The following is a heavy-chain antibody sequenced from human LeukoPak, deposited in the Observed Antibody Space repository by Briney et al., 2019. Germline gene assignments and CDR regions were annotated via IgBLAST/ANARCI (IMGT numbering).Heavy chain of an antibody. D-gene: IGHD2-2*01. CDR2: IYYSGST. CDR1: GGSISSYY. J-gene: IGHJ1*01. CDR3: AAVSSTSSEYFQH. Sequence: SETLSLTCTVSGGSISSYYWSWIRQPPGKGLEWIGYIYYSGSTNYNPSLKSRVTISVDTSKNQFSLKLSSVTAADTAVYYCAAVSSTSSEYFQHWGQGTLVTVPS. V-gene: IGHV4-59*08.